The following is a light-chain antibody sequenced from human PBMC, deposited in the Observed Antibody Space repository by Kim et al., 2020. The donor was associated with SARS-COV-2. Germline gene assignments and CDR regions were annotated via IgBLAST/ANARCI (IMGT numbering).Light chain of an antibody. CDR1: QSVSSN. Sequence: VSPGEGATRSCRGSQSVSSNLAWYQQKPGQPPRLLSYGASTRATGIPARFSGSGSGTEFTLTISSLQSEDFAVYYCQQYNNWPLTFGGGTKVGIK. J-gene: IGKJ4*01. CDR2: GAS. CDR3: QQYNNWPLT. V-gene: IGKV3-15*01.